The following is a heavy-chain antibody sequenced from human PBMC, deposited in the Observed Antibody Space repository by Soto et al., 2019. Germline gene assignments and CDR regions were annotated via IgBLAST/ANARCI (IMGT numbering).Heavy chain of an antibody. CDR3: ARGDIVVVVAATPSAFDI. CDR2: ISAYNGNT. Sequence: QVQLVQSGAEVKKPGASVKVSCKASGYTFTSYGISWVRQAPGQGLEGMGWISAYNGNTNYAQKLQGRVTMTTDTSTSTAYMELRSLRSDDTAVYYCARGDIVVVVAATPSAFDIWGQGTMVTVSS. V-gene: IGHV1-18*01. J-gene: IGHJ3*02. CDR1: GYTFTSYG. D-gene: IGHD2-15*01.